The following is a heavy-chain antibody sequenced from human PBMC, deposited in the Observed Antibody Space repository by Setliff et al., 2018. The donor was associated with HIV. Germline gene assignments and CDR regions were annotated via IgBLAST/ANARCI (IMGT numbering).Heavy chain of an antibody. D-gene: IGHD2-15*01. J-gene: IGHJ4*02. CDR3: ARVVDADYLDY. CDR1: GDSISSSSYY. V-gene: IGHV4-39*01. Sequence: PSETLSLTCTVSGDSISSSSYYWGWVRQPPGKGLEWIGTMFYTGSAYYKPSLKSRVTISVDTSKNQFSLKLNSVTAADTAMYYCARVVDADYLDYWGQGTPVTVSS. CDR2: MFYTGSA.